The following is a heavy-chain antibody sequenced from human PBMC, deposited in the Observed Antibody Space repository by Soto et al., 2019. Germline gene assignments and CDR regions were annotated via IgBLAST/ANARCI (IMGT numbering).Heavy chain of an antibody. CDR3: AKDGVAGAGHFDS. CDR1: GFTFDNYA. Sequence: EVQLVESGGGLVQPGRSLRLSCAASGFTFDNYAMHWVRQAPGKGLEWVSGVSWNSGSIVSADSVKGRFTISRDNAKNSLYLQMSSLRAEYTALYYCAKDGVAGAGHFDSWGQGTLVTVSS. CDR2: VSWNSGSI. V-gene: IGHV3-9*01. D-gene: IGHD6-19*01. J-gene: IGHJ4*02.